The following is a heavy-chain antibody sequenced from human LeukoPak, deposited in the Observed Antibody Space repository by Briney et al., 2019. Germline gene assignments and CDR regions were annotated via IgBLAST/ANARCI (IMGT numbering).Heavy chain of an antibody. D-gene: IGHD5-12*01. Sequence: SETLSLTCTVSGGSISSSDYYWGWIRQPPGKGLEWIGSIYYTGSTNYNPSLKSRVTISVDTSKNQFSLKLSSVTAADTAVYYCARGRSGELVATIDYFDYWGQGTLVTVSS. CDR1: GGSISSSDYY. V-gene: IGHV4-39*07. CDR2: IYYTGST. J-gene: IGHJ4*02. CDR3: ARGRSGELVATIDYFDY.